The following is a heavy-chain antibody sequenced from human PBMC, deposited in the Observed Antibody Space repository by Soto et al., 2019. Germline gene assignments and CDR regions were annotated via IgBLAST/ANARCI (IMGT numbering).Heavy chain of an antibody. J-gene: IGHJ4*02. Sequence: PSETLSLTCAVYGGSFSGYYWSWIRQPPGKGLEWIGEINHSGSTNYNPSLKSRVTISVDTSKNQFSLKLSSVTAADTAVYYCARVAPLVVPAASVYYFDYWGQGTLVTVSS. V-gene: IGHV4-34*01. D-gene: IGHD2-2*01. CDR3: ARVAPLVVPAASVYYFDY. CDR2: INHSGST. CDR1: GGSFSGYY.